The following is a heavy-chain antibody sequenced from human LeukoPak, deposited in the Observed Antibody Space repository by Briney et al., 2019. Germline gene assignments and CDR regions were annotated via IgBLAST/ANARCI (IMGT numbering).Heavy chain of an antibody. J-gene: IGHJ4*02. CDR1: GFTFSNFA. CDR3: ARDDYGDY. Sequence: GGSLRLSCAASGFTFSNFAMTWVRQAPGKGLEWVSSTTGSGTRSYYADSVKGRFTISRDNAKNSLYLQMNSLRAEDTAVYYCARDDYGDYWGQGTLVTVSS. D-gene: IGHD4-17*01. V-gene: IGHV3-23*01. CDR2: TTGSGTRS.